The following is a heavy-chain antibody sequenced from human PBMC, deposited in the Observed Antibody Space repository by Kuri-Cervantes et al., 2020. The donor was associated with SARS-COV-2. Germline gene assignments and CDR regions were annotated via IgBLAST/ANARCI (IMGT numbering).Heavy chain of an antibody. D-gene: IGHD6-19*01. CDR3: AREAYSSLDY. J-gene: IGHJ4*02. Sequence: GGSLRLSCAASGFTFSDYYTSWIRQAPGKGLEWISYISSSGNTIYYADSVKGRSTISRDNAKNSLFLQMNGLRVDDTAVYYCAREAYSSLDYRGQGTLVTVSS. CDR1: GFTFSDYY. V-gene: IGHV3-11*01. CDR2: ISSSGNTI.